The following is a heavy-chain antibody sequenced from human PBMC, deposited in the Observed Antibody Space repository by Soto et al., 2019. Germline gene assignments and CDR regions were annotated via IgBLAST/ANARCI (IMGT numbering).Heavy chain of an antibody. CDR3: ARGNTGYGDFDY. D-gene: IGHD3-9*01. V-gene: IGHV3-74*01. J-gene: IGHJ4*02. CDR2: ISPAGSST. CDR1: GFTVSSYW. Sequence: EVQLVESGGGLVQPGGSLRLSCVASGFTVSSYWMHWVRQAPGKGLVWVSRISPAGSSTYYADSMRGRFTISKDTAKNKLYLQTNSLGAEDSAVYYCARGNTGYGDFDYWGQGILVNVS.